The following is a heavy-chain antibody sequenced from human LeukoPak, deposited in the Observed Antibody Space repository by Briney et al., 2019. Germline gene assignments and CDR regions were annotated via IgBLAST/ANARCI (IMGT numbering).Heavy chain of an antibody. J-gene: IGHJ4*02. V-gene: IGHV3-11*04. Sequence: GGSLRLYCAASGFTFSSYAMSWIRQAPGKGLEWISYVSGSGSRTNYADSVKGRFTISRDNAKNSLYLQMNSLRAEDTAVYYCARDGGLGSAYYFDYWGQGALVTVSS. CDR2: VSGSGSRT. CDR1: GFTFSSYA. D-gene: IGHD4-23*01. CDR3: ARDGGLGSAYYFDY.